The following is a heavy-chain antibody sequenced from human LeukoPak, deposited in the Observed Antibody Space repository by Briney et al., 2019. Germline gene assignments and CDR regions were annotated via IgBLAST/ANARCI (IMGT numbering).Heavy chain of an antibody. Sequence: GGSLRLSCVASGFTFSDYYMSWIRQAPGKGLEWISYISSSTTYIKYAGSVKGRFTISRDNAKNSVYLQMNSLRAEDTAVYYCARDYDYRNHLYGMDVWGPGTTVTVSS. CDR3: ARDYDYRNHLYGMDV. D-gene: IGHD4-11*01. J-gene: IGHJ6*02. CDR2: ISSSTTYI. CDR1: GFTFSDYY. V-gene: IGHV3-11*05.